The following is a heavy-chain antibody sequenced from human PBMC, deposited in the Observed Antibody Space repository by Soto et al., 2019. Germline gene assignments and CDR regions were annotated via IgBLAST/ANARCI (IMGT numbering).Heavy chain of an antibody. CDR2: IKQDGSET. V-gene: IGHV3-7*01. CDR3: AKSQEIGTHFFDS. Sequence: GSLRLSCAGSGFTFSNSWMNWVRQAPGKGLEWVANIKQDGSETYYVDSVRGRFTISRDNAKNSLSLQMNSLRAGDMAVYFCAKSQEIGTHFFDSWGQGTQVTVSS. J-gene: IGHJ4*02. CDR1: GFTFSNSW. D-gene: IGHD6-13*01.